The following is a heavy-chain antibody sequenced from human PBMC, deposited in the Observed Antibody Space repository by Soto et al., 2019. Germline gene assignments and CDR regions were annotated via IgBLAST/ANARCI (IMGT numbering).Heavy chain of an antibody. V-gene: IGHV1-24*01. D-gene: IGHD6-6*01. Sequence: ASVKVSCKVSGYTLTELSMHWVRQAPGKGLEWMGGFDPEDGETIYAQKFQGRVTMTEDTSTDTAYMELSSLRSEDTAVYYCATRLVFAGPLDYWGQGTLVTVSS. CDR1: GYTLTELS. CDR3: ATRLVFAGPLDY. CDR2: FDPEDGET. J-gene: IGHJ4*02.